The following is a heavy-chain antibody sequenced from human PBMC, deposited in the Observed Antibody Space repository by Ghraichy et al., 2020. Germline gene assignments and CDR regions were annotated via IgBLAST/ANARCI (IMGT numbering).Heavy chain of an antibody. V-gene: IGHV4-39*01. CDR2: VYYSGLS. Sequence: SETLSLTCTVSGASTSSRSYYWAWIHQPPGKGLEWIGSVYYSGLSYNNPSLKSRLIMSVDTSKNQFSLRLSSVTAADTAVYYCASARVVDVVVARNHNWFDHWGQGILVSVCS. CDR1: GASTSSRSYY. CDR3: ASARVVDVVVARNHNWFDH. D-gene: IGHD2-15*01. J-gene: IGHJ5*02.